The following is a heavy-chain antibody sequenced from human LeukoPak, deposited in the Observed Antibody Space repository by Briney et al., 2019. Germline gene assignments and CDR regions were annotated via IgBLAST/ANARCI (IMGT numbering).Heavy chain of an antibody. CDR3: ARGTEYCSGGSCHTPEYYFDY. V-gene: IGHV4-34*01. CDR1: GGSFSGDY. J-gene: IGHJ4*02. D-gene: IGHD2-15*01. Sequence: SETLSLTCAVYGGSFSGDYWSWIRQPPGKGLEWIGEINHSGSTNYNPSLKSRVTISVDTSKNQFSLKLSSVTAADTAVYYCARGTEYCSGGSCHTPEYYFDYWGQGTLVTVSS. CDR2: INHSGST.